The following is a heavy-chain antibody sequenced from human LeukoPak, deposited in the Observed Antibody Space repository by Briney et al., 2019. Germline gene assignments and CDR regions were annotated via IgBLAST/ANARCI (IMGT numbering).Heavy chain of an antibody. CDR1: GFTFSSYW. Sequence: GGSLRLSCAASGFTFSSYWMSWVRQAPGKGLEWVANIKQDGSEKYYVDSVKGRFTISRDNAKNSLYLQMNSLRAEDTAVYYCARDLYDYVWGSYRYKVYFDYWGQGTLVTVSS. D-gene: IGHD3-16*02. V-gene: IGHV3-7*01. J-gene: IGHJ4*02. CDR3: ARDLYDYVWGSYRYKVYFDY. CDR2: IKQDGSEK.